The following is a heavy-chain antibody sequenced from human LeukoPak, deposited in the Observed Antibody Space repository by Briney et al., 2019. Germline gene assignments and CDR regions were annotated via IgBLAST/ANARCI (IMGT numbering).Heavy chain of an antibody. CDR2: ITSSGST. D-gene: IGHD5/OR15-5a*01. J-gene: IGHJ6*03. Sequence: PSETLSLTCTVSGGSIISHDWIWIRQSPGKGLEWIGDITSSGSTGYNPSLRSRVTISLDTSRNQFSLSLISVTAADTAVYYCARGALRDFYALFYMDVWGKATTVTVSS. V-gene: IGHV4-59*11. CDR1: GGSIISHD. CDR3: ARGALRDFYALFYMDV.